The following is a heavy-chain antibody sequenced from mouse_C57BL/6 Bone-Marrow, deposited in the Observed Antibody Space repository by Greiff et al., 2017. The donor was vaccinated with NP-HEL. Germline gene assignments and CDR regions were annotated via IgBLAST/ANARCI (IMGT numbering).Heavy chain of an antibody. D-gene: IGHD1-1*01. CDR1: GYTFTSYW. J-gene: IGHJ3*01. CDR3: ARSHHYYGSSFAY. CDR2: IDPSDSYT. Sequence: QVQLKQPGAELVMPGASVKLSCKASGYTFTSYWMHWVKQRPGQGLEWIGEIDPSDSYTNYNQKFKGKSTLTVDKSSSTAYMQLSSLTSEDSAVYYCARSHHYYGSSFAYWGQGTLGTVSA. V-gene: IGHV1-69*01.